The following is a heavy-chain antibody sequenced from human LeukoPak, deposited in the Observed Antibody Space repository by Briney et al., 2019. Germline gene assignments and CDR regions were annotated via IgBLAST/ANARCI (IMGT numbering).Heavy chain of an antibody. V-gene: IGHV3-74*01. CDR3: AKFWESMAALGWFDP. J-gene: IGHJ5*02. CDR1: GFTFSSYW. CDR2: INGDGRNI. D-gene: IGHD3-3*01. Sequence: GGSLRLSCVASGFTFSSYWMHWVRQDPRKGLVWVSRINGDGRNINYADSVRGRFTISRDNARNTLYLQMNSLRAEDTAVYYCAKFWESMAALGWFDPWGQGTLVTVSS.